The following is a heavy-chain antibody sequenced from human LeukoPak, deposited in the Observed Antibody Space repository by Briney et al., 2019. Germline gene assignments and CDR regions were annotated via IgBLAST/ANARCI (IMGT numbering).Heavy chain of an antibody. CDR1: GGSISSYY. Sequence: SETLSLTCTVSGGSISSYYWSWIRQPPGKGLEWIGYIYYSGSTNYNPSLKSRVTISVDTSKNQFSLKLSSVTAADTAVYYCARAVGCYDSSGSLAYYFDYWGQGTLVTVSS. J-gene: IGHJ4*02. D-gene: IGHD3-22*01. CDR2: IYYSGST. CDR3: ARAVGCYDSSGSLAYYFDY. V-gene: IGHV4-59*01.